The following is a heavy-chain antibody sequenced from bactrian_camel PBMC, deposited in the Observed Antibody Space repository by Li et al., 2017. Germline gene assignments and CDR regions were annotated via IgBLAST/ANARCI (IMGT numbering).Heavy chain of an antibody. CDR1: GFTFSNYY. CDR2: IYTGTDRT. CDR3: APTVVPDC. Sequence: DVQLVESGGGSVQPGGSLRLSCVGSGFTFSNYYMAWFRQAPGKEREGVASIYTGTDRTYYADSVKGRFAIWQDNAKNTVYLQMNSLKPEDTDVYYCAPTVVPDCWGQGTQVTVS. V-gene: IGHV3S40*01. J-gene: IGHJ4*01. D-gene: IGHD5*01.